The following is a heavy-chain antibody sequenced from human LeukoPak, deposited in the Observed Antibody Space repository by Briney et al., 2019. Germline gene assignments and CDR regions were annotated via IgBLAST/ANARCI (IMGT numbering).Heavy chain of an antibody. CDR3: ARGGTIYDTILEDALDI. J-gene: IGHJ3*02. CDR2: MNPNSGNT. Sequence: ASVKVPCKASGYTFTNYDINWVRQATGHGLEWMGWMNPNSGNTGYAQELQGRVTMTRDSSISTAFMELSSLRSEDTAVYYCARGGTIYDTILEDALDIWGQGTMVTVSS. D-gene: IGHD3-22*01. CDR1: GYTFTNYD. V-gene: IGHV1-8*01.